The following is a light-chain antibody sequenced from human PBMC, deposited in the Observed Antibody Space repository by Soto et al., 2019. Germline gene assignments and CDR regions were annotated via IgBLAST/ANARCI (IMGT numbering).Light chain of an antibody. CDR2: DAS. J-gene: IGKJ4*01. Sequence: ESVLTQSPATLSLSPGERATLSCRASPSVSNSLAWYQHKPGQAPRLLIYDASNRATGVPTRFSGSGSGTDFTHNISSLEPEDFAVYYCQQRNKWPPVTFGGGTRVEIK. CDR1: PSVSNS. V-gene: IGKV3-11*01. CDR3: QQRNKWPPVT.